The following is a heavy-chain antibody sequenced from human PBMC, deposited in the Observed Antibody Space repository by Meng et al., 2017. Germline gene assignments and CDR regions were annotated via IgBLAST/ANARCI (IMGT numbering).Heavy chain of an antibody. CDR2: IYHSGST. V-gene: IGHV4-30-2*01. CDR1: GGSISSGGYS. CDR3: ARDGGSYDSSGYYY. Sequence: QLQLQESGSGLVEPSQALSLTCAVSGGSISSGGYSWSWIRQPPGKGLEWIGYIYHSGSTYYNPSLKSRVTISVDRSKNQFSLKLSSVTAADTAVYYCARDGGSYDSSGYYYWGQGTLVTVSS. D-gene: IGHD3-22*01. J-gene: IGHJ4*02.